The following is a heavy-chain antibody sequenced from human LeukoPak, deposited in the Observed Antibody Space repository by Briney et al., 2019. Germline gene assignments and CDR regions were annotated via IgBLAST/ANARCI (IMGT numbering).Heavy chain of an antibody. CDR3: ARVHCSGGSCYPDY. V-gene: IGHV4-4*07. Sequence: SETLSLTCTVSGGSISTYYWSWIRQPAGKGLEWIGRIYTSGSTNYNPSLKSRVTMSVDTSKNQFSLKLSSVTAADTAVYYCARVHCSGGSCYPDYWGQGTLVTVSS. J-gene: IGHJ4*02. D-gene: IGHD2-15*01. CDR2: IYTSGST. CDR1: GGSISTYY.